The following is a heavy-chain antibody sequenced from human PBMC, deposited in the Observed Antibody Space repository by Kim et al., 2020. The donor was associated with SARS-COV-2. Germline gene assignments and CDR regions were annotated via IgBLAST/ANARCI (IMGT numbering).Heavy chain of an antibody. CDR3: ARLTYSMVRAFYGMDV. J-gene: IGHJ6*02. D-gene: IGHD3-10*01. V-gene: IGHV4-61*01. CDR1: GGSVSSGSYY. Sequence: SETLSLTCTVSGGSVSSGSYYWSWIRQPPGKGLEWIGYIYYSGSNNYNPSPKSRVTISVDTSKNQFSLKLSSVTAADTAVYYCARLTYSMVRAFYGMDVWGQGTTVTVSS. CDR2: IYYSGSN.